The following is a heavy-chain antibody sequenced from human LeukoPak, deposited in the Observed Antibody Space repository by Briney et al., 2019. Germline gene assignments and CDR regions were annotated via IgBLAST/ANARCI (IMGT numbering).Heavy chain of an antibody. V-gene: IGHV3-30*07. CDR2: ISYDAAKK. CDR3: ARGNGNVGGRLDP. Sequence: GGSLRLSCEASGFTFSNYAIHWVRQAPGKGPEWVAVISYDAAKKYFADPVEGRFTISRDNSKNTLYLQMTNLRVDDTAIYYCARGNGNVGGRLDPWGQGTRVTVSS. J-gene: IGHJ5*02. D-gene: IGHD4-23*01. CDR1: GFTFSNYA.